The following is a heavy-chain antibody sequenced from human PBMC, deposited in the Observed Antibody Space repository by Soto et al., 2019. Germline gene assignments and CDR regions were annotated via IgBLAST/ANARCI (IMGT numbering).Heavy chain of an antibody. CDR1: GFTFSNAW. J-gene: IGHJ4*02. CDR3: TTFFDYGDYQFDY. D-gene: IGHD4-17*01. V-gene: IGHV3-15*07. Sequence: GGSLRLSCAASGFTFSNAWMNWVRQAPGKGLEWVGRIKSKTDGGTTDYAAPVKGRFTISRDDSKNTLYLQMNSLKTEDTAVYYCTTFFDYGDYQFDYWGQGTLVTVSS. CDR2: IKSKTDGGTT.